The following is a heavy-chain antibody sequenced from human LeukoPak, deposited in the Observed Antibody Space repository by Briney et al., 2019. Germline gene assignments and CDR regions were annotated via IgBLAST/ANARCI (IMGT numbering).Heavy chain of an antibody. CDR1: GGSISSSSYY. V-gene: IGHV4-39*01. CDR3: ARLVVRGDWFDP. Sequence: LETLSLTCTVSGGSISSSSYYWGWIRQPPGKGLEWIGSIYYSGSTYYHPSLKSRVTISVDTSKNQFSLKLSSVTAADTAVYYCARLVVRGDWFDPWGQGTLVTVSS. D-gene: IGHD3-10*01. CDR2: IYYSGST. J-gene: IGHJ5*02.